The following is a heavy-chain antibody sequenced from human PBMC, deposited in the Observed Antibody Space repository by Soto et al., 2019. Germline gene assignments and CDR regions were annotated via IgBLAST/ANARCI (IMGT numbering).Heavy chain of an antibody. J-gene: IGHJ4*02. Sequence: QVQLQQWGAGLLKPSETLSLTCAVYGGSFSGYYWTWIRQHPGTGLEWIGEINHSGSTNYNPSLKSRVTISVDTSKNQCSLKLTSATAADTAVYYCATDKIAGLFDYWGQGTLVTVSS. CDR2: INHSGST. CDR1: GGSFSGYY. V-gene: IGHV4-34*01. D-gene: IGHD2-21*01. CDR3: ATDKIAGLFDY.